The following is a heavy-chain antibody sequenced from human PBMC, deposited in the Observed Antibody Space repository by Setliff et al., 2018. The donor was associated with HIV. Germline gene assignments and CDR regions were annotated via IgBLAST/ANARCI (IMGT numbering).Heavy chain of an antibody. CDR2: IYYSGNT. CDR3: ARDRSHPPYYMDV. CDR1: GGSIKSGSYY. V-gene: IGHV4-39*07. J-gene: IGHJ6*03. Sequence: PSETLSLTCTVSGGSIKSGSYYWGWIRQPPGKGLEWIGSIYYSGNTYYNPSLKSRATISEDTSRNQFSLRLSSVTAADTAVYYCARDRSHPPYYMDVWGKGTTVTVSS.